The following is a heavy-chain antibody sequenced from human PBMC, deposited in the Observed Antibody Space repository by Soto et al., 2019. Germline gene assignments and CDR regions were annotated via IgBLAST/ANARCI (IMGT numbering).Heavy chain of an antibody. CDR1: GGSISSSNW. D-gene: IGHD6-6*01. CDR3: ARTYGRSSEAGGY. V-gene: IGHV4-4*02. Sequence: QVQLQESGPGLVKPSGTLSLTCAVSGGSISSSNWWSWVRQPPGKGLEWIGEIYHSGSTNYNPSPKGRFTISEDMSKNQFSLKVSSVPAGDRAVYYCARTYGRSSEAGGYGGQGTLFTVSS. CDR2: IYHSGST. J-gene: IGHJ4*02.